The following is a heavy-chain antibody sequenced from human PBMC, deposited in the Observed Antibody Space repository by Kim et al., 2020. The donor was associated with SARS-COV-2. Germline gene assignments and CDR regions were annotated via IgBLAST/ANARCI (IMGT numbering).Heavy chain of an antibody. CDR2: ISYDGSNK. Sequence: GGSLRLSCAASGFTFSSYAMHWVRQAPGKGLEWVAVISYDGSNKYYADSVKGRFTISRDNSKNTLYLQMNSLRAEDTAVYYCARDHSYHLTLDGYFDLWGRGTLVTVSS. CDR3: ARDHSYHLTLDGYFDL. V-gene: IGHV3-30-3*01. J-gene: IGHJ2*01. CDR1: GFTFSSYA. D-gene: IGHD2-2*01.